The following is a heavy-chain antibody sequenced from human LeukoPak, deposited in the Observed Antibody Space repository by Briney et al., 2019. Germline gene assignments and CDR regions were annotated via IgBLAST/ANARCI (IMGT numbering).Heavy chain of an antibody. CDR1: GVSVTTSGYY. CDR2: ISYSGIT. CDR3: ARHNDYASLMDV. D-gene: IGHD2-2*01. Sequence: PSETLSLTCTVFGVSVTTSGYYGAWIRQPPGRGLEWIGSISYSGITYYKPSLRGRVTISGDTAKNQFSLKLSSVTAADTAVYDCARHNDYASLMDVWGQGTTVTVSS. J-gene: IGHJ6*02. V-gene: IGHV4-39*01.